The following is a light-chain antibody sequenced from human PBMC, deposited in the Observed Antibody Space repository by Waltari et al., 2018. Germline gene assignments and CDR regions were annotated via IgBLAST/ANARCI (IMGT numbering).Light chain of an antibody. CDR2: AAS. V-gene: IGKV1-39*01. CDR3: QQTYSHFRT. J-gene: IGKJ1*01. Sequence: DIRMTQSPPSLPASVGDSVTITCRASQGISSYLNWYQQKPGQAPKLLIYAASSLQSGVPSRFSGSGFGTDFTLTINSLQPEEFAVYFCQQTYSHFRTFGQGTKVDVK. CDR1: QGISSY.